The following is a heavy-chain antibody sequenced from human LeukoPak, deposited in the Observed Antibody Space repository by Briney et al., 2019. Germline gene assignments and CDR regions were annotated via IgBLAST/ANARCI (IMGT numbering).Heavy chain of an antibody. Sequence: ASVKVSCKAFGYTFTSNYMHWVRQAPGQGPEWMGVISPSGGSTTYAQKFQGRVTLTRDMSTSTVYMELSSLRSEDTAVYYCARDDGQVDYWGQGTLVTVSS. CDR3: ARDDGQVDY. CDR1: GYTFTSNY. D-gene: IGHD5-24*01. J-gene: IGHJ4*02. V-gene: IGHV1-46*01. CDR2: ISPSGGST.